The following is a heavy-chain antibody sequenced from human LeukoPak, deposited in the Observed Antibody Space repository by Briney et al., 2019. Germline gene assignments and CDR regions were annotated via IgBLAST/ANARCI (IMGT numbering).Heavy chain of an antibody. CDR3: ARDPGYCSSTSCYTGDDY. D-gene: IGHD2-2*01. J-gene: IGHJ4*02. V-gene: IGHV3-21*01. Sequence: PGGSLRLSCAASGFTFTSYAMSWVRQAPGKGLEWVSSISSSSSYIYCADSVKGRFTISRDNAKNSLYLQMNSLRAEDTAVYYCARDPGYCSSTSCYTGDDYWGQGTLVTVSS. CDR2: ISSSSSYI. CDR1: GFTFTSYA.